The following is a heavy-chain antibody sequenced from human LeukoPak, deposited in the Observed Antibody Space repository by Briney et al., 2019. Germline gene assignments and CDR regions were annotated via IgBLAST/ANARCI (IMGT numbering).Heavy chain of an antibody. CDR2: MNPNSGNT. CDR1: GYTFTSYD. Sequence: ASVKVSCKASGYTFTSYDINWVRQATGQGLEWMGWMNPNSGNTGYAQKFQGRVTITADKSTSTAYMELSSLRSEDTAVYYCARIYDSSGYYYVGWFDPWGQGTLVTVSS. J-gene: IGHJ5*02. V-gene: IGHV1-8*03. CDR3: ARIYDSSGYYYVGWFDP. D-gene: IGHD3-22*01.